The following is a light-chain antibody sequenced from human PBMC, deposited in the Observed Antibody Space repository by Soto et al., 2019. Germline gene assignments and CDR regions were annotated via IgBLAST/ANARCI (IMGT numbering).Light chain of an antibody. CDR1: QSVGRSF. V-gene: IGKV3-20*01. CDR2: GTS. Sequence: EIVLTQSPGTLSLSPGERATLSCRASQSVGRSFLAWYQHKPGHAPRLLIFGTSSRATGIPDRFSGSGSGTDVTLTISYLEPEDFAVYYCQQFGSPPHTFGQGTKLDVK. J-gene: IGKJ2*01. CDR3: QQFGSPPHT.